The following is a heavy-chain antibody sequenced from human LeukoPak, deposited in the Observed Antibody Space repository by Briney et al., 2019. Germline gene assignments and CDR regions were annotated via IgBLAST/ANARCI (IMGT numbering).Heavy chain of an antibody. CDR1: GFTFSSYS. D-gene: IGHD3-22*01. V-gene: IGHV3-48*02. J-gene: IGHJ5*02. Sequence: GGSLRLSCAASGFTFSSYSMNWVRQAPGKGLEWVSYISSSSSTIYYADSVKGRFTISRDNAKNSLYLQMNSLRDEDTAVYYCARSLGYYDSSGYYSYNWFDPWGQGTLVTVSP. CDR2: ISSSSSTI. CDR3: ARSLGYYDSSGYYSYNWFDP.